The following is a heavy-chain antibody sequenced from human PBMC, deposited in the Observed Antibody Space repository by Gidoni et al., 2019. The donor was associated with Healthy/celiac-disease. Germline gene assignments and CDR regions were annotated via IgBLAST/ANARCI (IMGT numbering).Heavy chain of an antibody. J-gene: IGHJ5*02. CDR3: ARDSGGFGDYVWGSYRQYNWFDP. CDR1: GFTFSSYS. D-gene: IGHD3-16*02. V-gene: IGHV3-48*02. CDR2: ISSSSSTI. Sequence: EVQLVESGGGLVQPGGSLRLSCAASGFTFSSYSMNWVRQAPGKGLEWVSYISSSSSTIYYADSVKGRFTISRDNAKNSLYLQMNSLRDEDTAVYYCARDSGGFGDYVWGSYRQYNWFDPWGQGTLVTVSS.